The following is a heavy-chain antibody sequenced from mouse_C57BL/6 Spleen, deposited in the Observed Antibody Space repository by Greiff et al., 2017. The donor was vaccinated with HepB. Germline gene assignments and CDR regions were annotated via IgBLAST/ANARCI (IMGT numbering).Heavy chain of an antibody. J-gene: IGHJ2*01. V-gene: IGHV1-5*01. D-gene: IGHD4-1*01. CDR1: GYTFTSYW. CDR3: TTITGTGYFDY. Sequence: EVQLQQSGTVLARPGASVKMSCKTSGYTFTSYWMHWVKQRPGQGLEWIGAIYPGNSDTSYNQKFKGKAKLTAVTSASTAYMELSSLTNEDSAVYYCTTITGTGYFDYWGQGTTLTVSS. CDR2: IYPGNSDT.